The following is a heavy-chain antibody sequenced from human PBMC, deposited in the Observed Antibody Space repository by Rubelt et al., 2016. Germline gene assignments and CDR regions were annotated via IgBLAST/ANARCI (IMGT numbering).Heavy chain of an antibody. CDR1: GYTFTSYA. V-gene: IGHV1-3*01. Sequence: QVQLVQSGAEVKKPGASVKVSCKASGYTFTSYAMHWVRQAPGQRLEWMGWINAGNGNTKYSQKFQGRVTITRDRSQSTGYMGLSSLRSEDTAVYYCARKGYGYGMDVWGQGTTVTVSS. D-gene: IGHD3-16*01. J-gene: IGHJ6*02. CDR2: INAGNGNT. CDR3: ARKGYGYGMDV.